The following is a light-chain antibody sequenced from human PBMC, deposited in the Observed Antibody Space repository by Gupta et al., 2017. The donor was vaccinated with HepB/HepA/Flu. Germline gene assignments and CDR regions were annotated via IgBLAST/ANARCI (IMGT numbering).Light chain of an antibody. CDR1: QSVSSSY. CDR3: QQDSSSPWT. J-gene: IGKJ1*01. Sequence: EIVLTQSPGTLSLSAGERATLSCRASQSVSSSYLAWYQQRPGQAPRLLIHGASSRATGISDRFSGSGSGTDFTLTISRLEPEDFAVYYCQQDSSSPWTFGQGTKVEIK. CDR2: GAS. V-gene: IGKV3-20*01.